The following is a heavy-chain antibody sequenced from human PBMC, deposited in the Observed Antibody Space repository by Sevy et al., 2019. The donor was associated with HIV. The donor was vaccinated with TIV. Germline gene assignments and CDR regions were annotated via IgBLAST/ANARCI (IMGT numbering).Heavy chain of an antibody. CDR3: AKFGAYYDSGGYYWYFDF. CDR2: LRGGDDST. V-gene: IGHV3-23*01. J-gene: IGHJ2*01. D-gene: IGHD3-22*01. CDR1: GFIFSDYA. Sequence: GGSLRLSCAASGFIFSDYAMSWVRRAPDKGLEWVSSLRGGDDSTDYADSVKGRFTVSRDNSKNTLYLQMNTLRAEDTALYYCAKFGAYYDSGGYYWYFDFWGRGTLVTVSS.